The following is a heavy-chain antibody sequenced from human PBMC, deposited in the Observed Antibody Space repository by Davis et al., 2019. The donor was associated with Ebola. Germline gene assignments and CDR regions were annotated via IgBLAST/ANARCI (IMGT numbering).Heavy chain of an antibody. J-gene: IGHJ5*02. V-gene: IGHV3-30-3*01. CDR2: ISYDGSNK. Sequence: GGSLRLSCAASGFTFSSYAMHWVRQAPGKGLEWVAVISYDGSNKYYADSVKGRFTISRDNSKNTLYLQMNSLRAEDTAVYYCARDDDDDNWFDPWGQGTLVTVSS. CDR3: ARDDDDDNWFDP. D-gene: IGHD1-1*01. CDR1: GFTFSSYA.